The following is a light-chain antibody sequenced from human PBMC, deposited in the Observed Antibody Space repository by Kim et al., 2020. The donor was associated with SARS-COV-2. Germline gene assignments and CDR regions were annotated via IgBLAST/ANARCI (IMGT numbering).Light chain of an antibody. CDR3: QQRNNWPHAVS. CDR1: QSISGY. V-gene: IGKV3-11*01. Sequence: GESATQYWRDSQSISGYVGWDKHKPGQAPRLLSDDASNRATGIPDRFSGSGSGTDFTLTISSLEPEDFAIYYCQQRNNWPHAVSLGGGTKVDSK. CDR2: DAS. J-gene: IGKJ4*01.